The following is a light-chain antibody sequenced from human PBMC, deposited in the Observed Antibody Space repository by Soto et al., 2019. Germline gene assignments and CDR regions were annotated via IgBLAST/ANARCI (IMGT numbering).Light chain of an antibody. J-gene: IGLJ2*01. Sequence: QSALTQPASVSGSPGQSITFSCTGTSWDIGTYDFVSWYQHYPGKAPKLIIFEVANRPPGISDRFSGSKSGNTASLTISGLQPEDEADYYCSSYTTRSLLVFGGGTKLTVL. CDR3: SSYTTRSLLV. CDR1: SWDIGTYDF. CDR2: EVA. V-gene: IGLV2-14*01.